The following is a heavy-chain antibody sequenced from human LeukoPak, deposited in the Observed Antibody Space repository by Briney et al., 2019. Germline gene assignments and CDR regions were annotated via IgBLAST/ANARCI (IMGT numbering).Heavy chain of an antibody. J-gene: IGHJ5*02. V-gene: IGHV4-59*01. CDR1: GGSISSYY. CDR3: ARDARRGWFDP. Sequence: SETLSLTCTVSGGSISSYYWSWIRQPPGKGLEWIGYMYYSGSTNYNPSLKSRVTISVDTSKNQFSLKLSSVTAADTAVYYCARDARRGWFDPWGQGTLVTVSS. D-gene: IGHD3-10*01. CDR2: MYYSGST.